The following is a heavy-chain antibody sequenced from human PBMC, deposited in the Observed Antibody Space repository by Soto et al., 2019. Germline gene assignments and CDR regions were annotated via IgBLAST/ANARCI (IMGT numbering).Heavy chain of an antibody. CDR3: ARYSGYSSGRRTWFDP. D-gene: IGHD6-19*01. J-gene: IGHJ5*02. Sequence: PSETLSLTCAVYGGSFSGYYWSWIRQPPGKGLEWIGEINHSGSTNYNPSLKSRVTISVDTSKNQFSLKLSSVTAADTAVYYCARYSGYSSGRRTWFDPWGQGTLVTVSS. V-gene: IGHV4-34*01. CDR2: INHSGST. CDR1: GGSFSGYY.